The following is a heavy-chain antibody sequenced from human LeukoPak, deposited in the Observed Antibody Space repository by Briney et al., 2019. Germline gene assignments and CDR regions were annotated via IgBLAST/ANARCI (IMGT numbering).Heavy chain of an antibody. Sequence: GGSLRLSCAASGFTFSSYSMNWVRQAPGKGLEWVSYISSSSSTIYYADSMKGRFAISRDNAKNSLYLQMNSLRDEDTAVYYCARDCPGYGDCNFDYWGQGTLVTVSS. V-gene: IGHV3-48*02. CDR2: ISSSSSTI. CDR3: ARDCPGYGDCNFDY. D-gene: IGHD4-17*01. J-gene: IGHJ4*02. CDR1: GFTFSSYS.